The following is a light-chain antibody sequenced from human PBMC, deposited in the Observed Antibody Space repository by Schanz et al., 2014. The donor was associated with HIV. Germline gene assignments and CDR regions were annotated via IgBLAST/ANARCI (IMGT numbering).Light chain of an antibody. V-gene: IGLV2-14*03. CDR3: SSYTSSSSVV. Sequence: QSALTQPASVSGSPGQSITISCTGTSSDVGGYDFVSWYQQHPGQAPKLLIYDVTYRPSGISNRFSGSKSGYTASLTISGLQAEDEADYYCSSYTSSSSVVFGGGTKLTVL. J-gene: IGLJ2*01. CDR2: DVT. CDR1: SSDVGGYDF.